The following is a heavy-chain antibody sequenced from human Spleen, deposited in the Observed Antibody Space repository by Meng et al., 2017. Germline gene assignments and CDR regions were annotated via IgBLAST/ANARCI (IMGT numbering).Heavy chain of an antibody. D-gene: IGHD2-15*01. J-gene: IGHJ6*02. CDR3: AGDPCSGGRCYYYGMDV. CDR2: ITSSGKTI. CDR1: GFTFSSYA. Sequence: GESLKISCAASGFTFSSYAMHWVRQAPGKGLEWVSSITSSGKTIYYADSVKGRFTISRDNAKNSLYLQMNNLRGEDTAVYYCAGDPCSGGRCYYYGMDVWGQGTTVTVSS. V-gene: IGHV3-48*03.